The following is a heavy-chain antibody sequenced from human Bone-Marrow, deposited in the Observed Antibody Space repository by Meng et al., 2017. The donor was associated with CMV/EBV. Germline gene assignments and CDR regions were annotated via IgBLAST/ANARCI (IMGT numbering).Heavy chain of an antibody. D-gene: IGHD1-26*01. CDR1: GFTFSSYA. V-gene: IGHV3-23*01. J-gene: IGHJ4*02. Sequence: SFAVSGFTFSSYAMSWVRQAPGKGLEWVSVISGSGGSTYYADSVKGRFTISRDNSKNTVYLQMNSLRAEDTAVYYCAKDGGTSYFDYWGQGTLVTVSS. CDR3: AKDGGTSYFDY. CDR2: ISGSGGST.